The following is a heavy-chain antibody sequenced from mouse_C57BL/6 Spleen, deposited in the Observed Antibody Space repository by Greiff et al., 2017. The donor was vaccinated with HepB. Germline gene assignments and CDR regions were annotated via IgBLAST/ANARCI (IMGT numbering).Heavy chain of an antibody. V-gene: IGHV1-82*01. Sequence: VQRVESGPELVKPGASVKISCKASGYAFSSSWMNWVKQRPGKGLEWIGRIYPGDGDTNYNGKFKDKATLTADKSSSTAYMQLSSLTSEDSAVYFCAREAPGGNPYAMDYWGQGTSVTVSS. D-gene: IGHD2-1*01. CDR1: GYAFSSSW. CDR3: AREAPGGNPYAMDY. CDR2: IYPGDGDT. J-gene: IGHJ4*01.